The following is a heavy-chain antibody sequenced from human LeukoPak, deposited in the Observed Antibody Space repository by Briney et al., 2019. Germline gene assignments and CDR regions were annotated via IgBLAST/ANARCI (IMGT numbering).Heavy chain of an antibody. V-gene: IGHV3-21*01. D-gene: IGHD7-27*01. CDR2: ISTSKSYI. CDR1: EFTLSRYS. CDR3: AREEGGKLGIDYYFDY. Sequence: GGSLTLPCAVSEFTLSRYSTNWVRQAPGKGREWVSSISTSKSYIYYADSVKGRFTISRHNATDSLYLQRNSLRGEDTAVYYCAREEGGKLGIDYYFDYWGQGILVTVSS. J-gene: IGHJ4*02.